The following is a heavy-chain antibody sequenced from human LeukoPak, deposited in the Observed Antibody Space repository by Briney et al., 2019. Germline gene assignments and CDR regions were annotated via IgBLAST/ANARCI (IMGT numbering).Heavy chain of an antibody. D-gene: IGHD3-10*01. CDR3: AKGRSGSYPFDP. CDR2: ISGSGGST. Sequence: GGSLGLSCAASGFTFSSYAMSWVRQAPGKGLEWVSAISGSGGSTYYVDSVKGRFTISRDNSKNTLYLQMNSLRAEDTAVYYCAKGRSGSYPFDPWGQGTLVAVSS. J-gene: IGHJ5*02. CDR1: GFTFSSYA. V-gene: IGHV3-23*01.